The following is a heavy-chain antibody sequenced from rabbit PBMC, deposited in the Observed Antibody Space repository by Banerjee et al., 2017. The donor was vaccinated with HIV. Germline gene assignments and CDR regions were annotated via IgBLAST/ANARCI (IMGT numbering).Heavy chain of an antibody. D-gene: IGHD4-2*01. CDR3: ARDAGYAGSNL. J-gene: IGHJ4*01. V-gene: IGHV1S45*01. Sequence: QEQLVESGGGLVKPEGSLTLTCTASGFSFSYKYVMCWVRQAPGKGLEWIACINTISGDTVYATWAKGRFTISKASWTTVTLQMTSLTAADTATYFCARDAGYAGSNLWGPGTLVTVS. CDR2: INTISGDT. CDR1: GFSFSYKYV.